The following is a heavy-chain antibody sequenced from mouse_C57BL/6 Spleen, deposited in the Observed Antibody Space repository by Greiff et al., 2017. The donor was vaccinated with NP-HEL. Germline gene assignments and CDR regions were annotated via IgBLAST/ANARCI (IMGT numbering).Heavy chain of an antibody. CDR3: ARSGDGYPAGFAY. CDR1: GYAFTNYL. V-gene: IGHV1-54*01. J-gene: IGHJ3*01. D-gene: IGHD2-3*01. Sequence: VQLQQSGAELVRPGTSVKVSCKASGYAFTNYLIEWVQQRPGQSLEWIGEINHGSGGTNYTEKFKGKATMTADKSSSTAYMQLSSRTSEDAAVYFCARSGDGYPAGFAYWGQGTLVTVSA. CDR2: INHGSGGT.